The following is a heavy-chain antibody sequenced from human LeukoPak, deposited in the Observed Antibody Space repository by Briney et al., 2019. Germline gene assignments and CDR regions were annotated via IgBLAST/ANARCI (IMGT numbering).Heavy chain of an antibody. CDR2: IYPGDSDT. Sequence: GESLKISCQGSGYSFTTYWIAWVRQMPGKGLEWMGIIYPGDSDTRYSPSFQGQVTISVDKSISTAYLQWSSLKASDTAMYYCARALIKDALDAWGQGTMVTVSS. V-gene: IGHV5-51*01. CDR3: ARALIKDALDA. J-gene: IGHJ3*01. CDR1: GYSFTTYW. D-gene: IGHD3-16*01.